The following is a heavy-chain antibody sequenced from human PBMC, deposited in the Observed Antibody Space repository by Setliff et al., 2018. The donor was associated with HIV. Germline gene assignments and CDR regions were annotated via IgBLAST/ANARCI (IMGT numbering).Heavy chain of an antibody. D-gene: IGHD6-13*01. CDR2: IKTKTDGGTT. J-gene: IGHJ4*02. CDR3: TKGPGKGSFMDH. V-gene: IGHV3-15*01. Sequence: KPGGSLRLSCAASGFTLNHAWMSWVRQAPGKGLEWVGRIKTKTDGGTTDYAAPVKGRFTISRDDSENTLYLQMISLKTEDTAVYYCTKGPGKGSFMDHWGRGTLVTVSS. CDR1: GFTLNHAW.